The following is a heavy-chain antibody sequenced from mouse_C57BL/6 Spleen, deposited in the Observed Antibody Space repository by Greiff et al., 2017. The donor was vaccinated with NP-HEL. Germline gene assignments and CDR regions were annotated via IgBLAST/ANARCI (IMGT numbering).Heavy chain of an antibody. CDR1: GYTFTDYE. CDR3: TRSLYGNYRGTKGLDY. CDR2: IDPETGGT. V-gene: IGHV1-15*01. D-gene: IGHD2-1*01. J-gene: IGHJ2*01. Sequence: VQLQQSGAELVRPGASVTLSCKASGYTFTDYEMHWVKQTPVHGLEWIGAIDPETGGTAYNQKFKGKAILTADKSSSTAYMERRSLTSEDSAVYYCTRSLYGNYRGTKGLDYWGQGTTLTVSS.